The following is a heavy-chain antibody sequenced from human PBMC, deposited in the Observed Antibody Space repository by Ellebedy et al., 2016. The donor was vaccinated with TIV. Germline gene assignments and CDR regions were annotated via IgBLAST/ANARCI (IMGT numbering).Heavy chain of an antibody. CDR1: GGSINNYY. V-gene: IGHV4-59*01. CDR3: ARDLGRYGLDV. Sequence: MPSETLSLTCSVSGGSINNYYWTWIRQPPGQGLEWIGDVHHSGISHIHPSLKSRGTLSLDTSKNQFSLDLSSVTAADTATYYCARDLGRYGLDVWGQGTTVTVSS. J-gene: IGHJ6*02. CDR2: VHHSGIS.